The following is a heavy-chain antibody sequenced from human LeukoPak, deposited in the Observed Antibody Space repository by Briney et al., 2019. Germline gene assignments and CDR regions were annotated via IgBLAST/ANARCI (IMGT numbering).Heavy chain of an antibody. V-gene: IGHV3-9*03. Sequence: NPGGSQRLSCAASGFPFDDKAMHWVRQAPGKGLEWVAGISRNSDSTGYADSVKGRFTISRDNAKNSLYLQMNSLRAEDMALYYCVKDIGSGSYRYGGYFDYWGQGTLVTVSS. CDR3: VKDIGSGSYRYGGYFDY. CDR1: GFPFDDKA. J-gene: IGHJ4*02. D-gene: IGHD1-26*01. CDR2: ISRNSDST.